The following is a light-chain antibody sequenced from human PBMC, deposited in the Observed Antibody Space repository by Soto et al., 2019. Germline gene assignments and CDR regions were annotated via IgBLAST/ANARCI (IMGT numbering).Light chain of an antibody. V-gene: IGKV1-5*03. CDR3: QQYNSYRA. J-gene: IGKJ1*01. CDR2: KAS. CDR1: QSIDTW. Sequence: DIQMTQFPSTLSASVGDRVTITCRPSQSIDTWLAWHQQKPGQAPKLLISKASSLESGVPSRFSGSGSGTEFTLTISSLQPDDSATYYCQQYNSYRAFGQGTKVEI.